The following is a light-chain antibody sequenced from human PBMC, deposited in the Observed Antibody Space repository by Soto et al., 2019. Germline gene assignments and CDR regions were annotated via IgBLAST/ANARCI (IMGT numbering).Light chain of an antibody. V-gene: IGKV1-27*01. J-gene: IGKJ5*01. Sequence: DIQMTQSPSSLSASVGDRVTITCRASQAIRVYLAWYQQKPGKVPKLLIYSASTLQSGVPSRFSGSGSGTDFTLTISSLQPEDVATYYCQKFNTAPLTFGQGTRLEIK. CDR2: SAS. CDR1: QAIRVY. CDR3: QKFNTAPLT.